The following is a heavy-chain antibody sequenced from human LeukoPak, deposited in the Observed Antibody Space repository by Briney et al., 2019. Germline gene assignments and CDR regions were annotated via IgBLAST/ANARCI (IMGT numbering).Heavy chain of an antibody. D-gene: IGHD2-2*01. CDR2: IYYSGST. J-gene: IGHJ3*02. Sequence: SETLSLTCTVSGGSISSYYWSWIPQPPGKGLEWIGYIYYSGSTDYKPSLKSRVTISVDTSKNQFSLKVRSVTAADTAVYYCAREDAQEGTNAFDIWGQGTMVTVSS. CDR1: GGSISSYY. V-gene: IGHV4-59*01. CDR3: AREDAQEGTNAFDI.